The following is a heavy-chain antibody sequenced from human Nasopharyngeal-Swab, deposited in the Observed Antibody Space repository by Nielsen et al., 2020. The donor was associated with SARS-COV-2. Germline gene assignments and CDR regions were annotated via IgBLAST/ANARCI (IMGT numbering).Heavy chain of an antibody. D-gene: IGHD3-16*01. J-gene: IGHJ4*02. CDR1: GYTFTGYY. V-gene: IGHV1-2*02. CDR3: ATERIMITFGGVLDY. CDR2: INVHSGGT. Sequence: ASVKVSCKASGYTFTGYYMHWVRQAPGQGLEWMGYINVHSGGTNYAQKFQGRVTMTRDTSVSTAYMELSSLRSEDTAVYYCATERIMITFGGVLDYWGQGTLVTVSS.